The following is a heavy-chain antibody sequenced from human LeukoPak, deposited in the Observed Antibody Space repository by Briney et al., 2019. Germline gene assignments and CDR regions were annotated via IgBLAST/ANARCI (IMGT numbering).Heavy chain of an antibody. CDR3: ARGSGSYPN. CDR1: GSTFSDYY. V-gene: IGHV3-11*05. Sequence: EGSLRLSCAASGSTFSDYYMSWIRQAPGKGLEWVSYITSSSSYTNYADSVKGRFTISRDNAKNSLYLQMNSLRAEDTAVYYCARGSGSYPNWGQGTLVTVSS. J-gene: IGHJ4*02. D-gene: IGHD3-10*01. CDR2: ITSSSSYT.